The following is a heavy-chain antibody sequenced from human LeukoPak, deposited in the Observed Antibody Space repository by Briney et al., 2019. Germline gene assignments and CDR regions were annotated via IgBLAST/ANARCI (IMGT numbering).Heavy chain of an antibody. CDR3: ATSWLSPHYYYMDV. J-gene: IGHJ6*03. Sequence: SETLSLTCAVYGGSFSGYHWSWIRQPPGKGLEWIGEINHSGSTNYNPSLKSRVTISVDTSKNQFSLKLSSVTAADTAVYYCATSWLSPHYYYMDVWGKGTTVTVSS. D-gene: IGHD6-19*01. CDR2: INHSGST. V-gene: IGHV4-34*01. CDR1: GGSFSGYH.